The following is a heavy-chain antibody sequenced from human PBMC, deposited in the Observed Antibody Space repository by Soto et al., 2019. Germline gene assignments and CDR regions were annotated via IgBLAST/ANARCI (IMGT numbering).Heavy chain of an antibody. CDR1: GFSFSYYD. CDR3: ANFEAV. D-gene: IGHD3-9*01. J-gene: IGHJ4*02. V-gene: IGHV3-30-3*01. Sequence: QVQLVESGGGVVQPGRSLRLSCAASGFSFSYYDMHWVRQLPGKGLEWVALLSSDSNNEYYADSVKGRFTISRDNSKNTVYLQMNSLRPEDTAVSYCANFEAVGGQGTLVTVSS. CDR2: LSSDSNNE.